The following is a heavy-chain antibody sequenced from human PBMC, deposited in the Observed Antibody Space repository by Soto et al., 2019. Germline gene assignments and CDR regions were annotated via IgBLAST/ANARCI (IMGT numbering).Heavy chain of an antibody. V-gene: IGHV4-59*01. Sequence: SETLSLTCAVSGGSISSYYWSWIRQPPGKGLEWIGYIYYSGSTNYNPSLKSRVTISVDTSKNQFSLKLSSMTAADTAVYYCARGGTVTNYWGQGTLVTVSS. D-gene: IGHD4-17*01. CDR1: GGSISSYY. J-gene: IGHJ4*02. CDR3: ARGGTVTNY. CDR2: IYYSGST.